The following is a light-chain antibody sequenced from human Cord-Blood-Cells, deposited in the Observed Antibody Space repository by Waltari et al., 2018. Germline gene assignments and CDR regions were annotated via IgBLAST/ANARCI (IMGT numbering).Light chain of an antibody. V-gene: IGLV2-14*01. Sequence: QSALTQPASVSGSPGQSITISCTGTSSDVGGYNYVSWYQQHPGKAPKLMIYDVRHRPSGVSNRFSCSKSGNTASLTISGLQAEDEADYYCSSYTSSSTVVFGGGTKLTVL. CDR3: SSYTSSSTVV. CDR1: SSDVGGYNY. J-gene: IGLJ2*01. CDR2: DVR.